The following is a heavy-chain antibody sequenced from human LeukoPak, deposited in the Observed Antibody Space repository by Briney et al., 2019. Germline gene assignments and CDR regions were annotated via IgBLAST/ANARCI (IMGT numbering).Heavy chain of an antibody. Sequence: ASVKVSFKASGYTFTSYGISWVRQAPGQGLEWMGWISAYNGNTHYAQKLQGRVTMTTDSSTSTAYMELRSLRSDDTAVYYCARDPSNTSGWYIYFDYWGQGTLVTVSS. J-gene: IGHJ4*02. CDR1: GYTFTSYG. CDR3: ARDPSNTSGWYIYFDY. V-gene: IGHV1-18*01. CDR2: ISAYNGNT. D-gene: IGHD6-19*01.